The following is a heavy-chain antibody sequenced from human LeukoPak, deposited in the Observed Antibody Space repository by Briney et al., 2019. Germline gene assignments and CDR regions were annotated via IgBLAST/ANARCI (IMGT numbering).Heavy chain of an antibody. D-gene: IGHD5-18*01. V-gene: IGHV4-59*01. CDR3: ARENDRYGRIDY. CDR1: GGSISPYY. Sequence: PSETLSLTCSVSGGSISPYYWSWVRQPPGKGLEWIGYVSYSGSADYNPSLKSRVIISIDTSKNQFSLRLSSLTAADTAVYYCARENDRYGRIDYWSQGTQVTVSS. CDR2: VSYSGSA. J-gene: IGHJ4*02.